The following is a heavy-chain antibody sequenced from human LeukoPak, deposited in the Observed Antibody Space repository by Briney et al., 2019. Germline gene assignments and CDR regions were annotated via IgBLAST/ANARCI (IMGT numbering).Heavy chain of an antibody. CDR2: IFYSGST. Sequence: PSQTLSLTCTVSGGSISSGGYYWSWIRQPPGKGLEWIGSIFYSGSTYYNPSLKSRVTISVDTSKNQFFLKLSSVTAADTAVYYCARVPALSTIWFDPWGQGALVTVSS. CDR3: ARVPALSTIWFDP. CDR1: GGSISSGGYY. D-gene: IGHD2-2*01. J-gene: IGHJ5*02. V-gene: IGHV4-30-2*03.